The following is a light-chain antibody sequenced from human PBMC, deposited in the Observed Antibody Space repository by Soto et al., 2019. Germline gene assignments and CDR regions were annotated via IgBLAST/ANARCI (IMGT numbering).Light chain of an antibody. CDR3: QQYNSYS. CDR2: HAS. J-gene: IGKJ1*01. Sequence: DIQMTQSPSTLPASVGDRVTITCRASQSISNWLACYQQKPGTAPKVLIYHASNLQSGVPSRFSGSGSGTEFTLTISSLQPDDFATYYCQQYNSYSFGQGTKVEIK. V-gene: IGKV1-5*01. CDR1: QSISNW.